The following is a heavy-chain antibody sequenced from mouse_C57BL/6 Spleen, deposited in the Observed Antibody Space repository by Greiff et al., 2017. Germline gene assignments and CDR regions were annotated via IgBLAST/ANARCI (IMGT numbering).Heavy chain of an antibody. CDR2: ISSGGDYI. Sequence: DVKLVESGEGLVKPGGSLKLSFATSGFTFGSYALSWGRQTPEQMLAWVAYISSGGDYIYYADTVKGRFTISRDNARNTLDLQMSRLKSEDTAMYYCTREPTISDWFAYWGQGTLVTVSA. CDR3: TREPTISDWFAY. D-gene: IGHD1-1*01. J-gene: IGHJ3*01. V-gene: IGHV5-9-1*02. CDR1: GFTFGSYA.